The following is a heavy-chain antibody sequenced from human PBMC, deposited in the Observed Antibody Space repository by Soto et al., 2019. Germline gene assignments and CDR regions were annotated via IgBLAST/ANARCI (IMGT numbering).Heavy chain of an antibody. D-gene: IGHD3-9*01. CDR2: IKQDGSEK. V-gene: IGHV3-7*03. CDR3: ARENDDILTGHGMDV. Sequence: GWSLRLSCAASGFTFSSYWMSWVRQAPGKGLEWVANIKQDGSEKYYVDSVKGRFTISRDNAKNSLYLQMNSLRAEDTAVYYCARENDDILTGHGMDVWGQGTTVTVSS. J-gene: IGHJ6*02. CDR1: GFTFSSYW.